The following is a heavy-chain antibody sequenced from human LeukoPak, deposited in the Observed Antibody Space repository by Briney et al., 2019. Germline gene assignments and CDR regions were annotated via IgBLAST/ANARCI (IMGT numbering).Heavy chain of an antibody. D-gene: IGHD3-3*01. Sequence: GSLRLSCAASGFTFSSHWMHWVRQAPGKGLEWVAIISNDGSRKYYAHSVEGRFTISRDNSKNTLYLQMDSLRAEDTAVYYCARDRAWNYFDYWGQGTLVTVSS. CDR1: GFTFSSHW. CDR2: ISNDGSRK. V-gene: IGHV3-30*03. J-gene: IGHJ4*02. CDR3: ARDRAWNYFDY.